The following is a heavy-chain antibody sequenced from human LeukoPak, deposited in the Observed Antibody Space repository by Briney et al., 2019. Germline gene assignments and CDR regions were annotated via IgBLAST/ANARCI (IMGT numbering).Heavy chain of an antibody. CDR3: AKRSSPGPRGRYFDY. CDR2: IRYDGSNK. V-gene: IGHV3-30*02. CDR1: GFTFSSYG. D-gene: IGHD3-10*01. Sequence: GGSLRLSCAASGFTFSSYGMHWVRQAPGKGLEWVAFIRYDGSNKYYADSVKGRFTISRDNSKNTLYLQMNSLRAEDTAVYYCAKRSSPGPRGRYFDYWGQGTLVTVSS. J-gene: IGHJ4*02.